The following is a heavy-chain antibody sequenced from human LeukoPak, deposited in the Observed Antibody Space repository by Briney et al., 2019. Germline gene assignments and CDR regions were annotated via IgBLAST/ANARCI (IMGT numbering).Heavy chain of an antibody. CDR1: GFTFSDYA. J-gene: IGHJ2*01. V-gene: IGHV3-23*01. CDR2: ISGSGGTT. D-gene: IGHD3-22*01. Sequence: GGSLRLSCAASGFTFSDYAMSWVRQAPGKGLVWVSGISGSGGTTYYGDSVKGRFIISRDKSKNTLYLQMDSLRAEDTAVYYCARGSRRDYDSSGYYYFWYFDLWGRGTLVTVSS. CDR3: ARGSRRDYDSSGYYYFWYFDL.